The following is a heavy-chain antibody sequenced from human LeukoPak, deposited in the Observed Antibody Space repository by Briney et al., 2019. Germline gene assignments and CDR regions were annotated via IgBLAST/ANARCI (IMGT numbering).Heavy chain of an antibody. J-gene: IGHJ2*01. D-gene: IGHD4-17*01. V-gene: IGHV1-24*01. CDR3: ATDFYGDTYWYFDL. CDR2: FDPEDGET. CDR1: GYTLTELS. Sequence: ASVKVSCKVPGYTLTELSMHWVRQAPGKGLEWMGGFDPEDGETIYAQKFQGRVTMTEDTSTDTAYMELSSLRSEDTAVYYCATDFYGDTYWYFDLWGRGILVTVSS.